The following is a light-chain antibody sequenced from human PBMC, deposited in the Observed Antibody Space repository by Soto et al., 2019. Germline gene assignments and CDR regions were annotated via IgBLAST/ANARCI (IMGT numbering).Light chain of an antibody. CDR1: QSVSSSY. CDR3: QQYGNSPRT. V-gene: IGKV3-20*01. Sequence: EIVLTQSPGTLSLSPGERATLSCRASQSVSSSYLAWYQQKPGQAPRLLIYGASSRATGIPDRFSGSGTGTDFTLIISRLDPEDFALYYFQQYGNSPRTFGQGTKLEIK. CDR2: GAS. J-gene: IGKJ2*01.